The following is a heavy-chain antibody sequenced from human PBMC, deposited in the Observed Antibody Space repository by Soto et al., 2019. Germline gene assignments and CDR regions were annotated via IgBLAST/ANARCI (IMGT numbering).Heavy chain of an antibody. CDR3: ARALDSIAAAGYYYYYYMDV. J-gene: IGHJ6*03. CDR1: GFTFSSYD. D-gene: IGHD6-13*01. Sequence: GGSLRLSCAASGFTFSSYDMHWVRQATGKGLEWVSAIGTAGDTYYPGSVKGRFTISRENVKNSLYLQMNSLRAGDTAVYYCARALDSIAAAGYYYYYYMDVWGKGTTVTVSS. CDR2: IGTAGDT. V-gene: IGHV3-13*01.